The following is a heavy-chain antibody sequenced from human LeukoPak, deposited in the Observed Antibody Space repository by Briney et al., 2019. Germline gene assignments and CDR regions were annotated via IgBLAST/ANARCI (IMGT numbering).Heavy chain of an antibody. Sequence: SETLSLTCAVYGGSFSGYYWSWIRQPPGKGLEWIGEINHSGSTNYNPSLKSRVTISVDTSKNQFSLKLSSVTAADTAVYYCARGHPSITIFGMVINNYYYYMDVWGKGTTVTVSS. CDR3: ARGHPSITIFGMVINNYYYYMDV. CDR1: GGSFSGYY. V-gene: IGHV4-34*01. D-gene: IGHD3-3*01. J-gene: IGHJ6*03. CDR2: INHSGST.